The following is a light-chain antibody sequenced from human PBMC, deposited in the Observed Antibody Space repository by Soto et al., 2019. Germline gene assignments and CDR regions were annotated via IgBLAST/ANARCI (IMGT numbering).Light chain of an antibody. Sequence: DIPMTQSPSSLSASVGDRVTITCQASQDITNFLNWYHQTPGQAPHLLIYDVSNLQPGVASRFSGSGSGTDFSFTINSVQPEDIGTFYCQQYDKQPVTFGGGTKVEI. J-gene: IGKJ4*01. CDR2: DVS. CDR1: QDITNF. CDR3: QQYDKQPVT. V-gene: IGKV1-33*01.